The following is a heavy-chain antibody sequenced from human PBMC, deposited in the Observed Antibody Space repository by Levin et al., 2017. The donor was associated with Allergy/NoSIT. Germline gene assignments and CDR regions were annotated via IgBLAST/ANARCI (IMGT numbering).Heavy chain of an antibody. J-gene: IGHJ1*01. Sequence: GASVKVSCKASGYTFTGYYMHWVRQVPGQGLEWMGWINPNSGDTRHAQKFQGRVTMTRDTSTSTAYMELTRLTSDDTAVYYCGRDGKRGWGHHFQDWGQGTLVTVSS. CDR3: GRDGKRGWGHHFQD. V-gene: IGHV1-2*02. CDR2: INPNSGDT. CDR1: GYTFTGYY. D-gene: IGHD6-19*01.